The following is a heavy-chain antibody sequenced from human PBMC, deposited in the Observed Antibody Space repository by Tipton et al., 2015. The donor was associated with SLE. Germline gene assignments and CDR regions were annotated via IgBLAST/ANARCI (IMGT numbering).Heavy chain of an antibody. D-gene: IGHD5-24*01. V-gene: IGHV4-34*01. CDR2: IHHSGNT. J-gene: IGHJ4*02. CDR3: ARGRGY. CDR1: GGSFSGYY. Sequence: TLSLTCTVYGGSFSGYYWSWVRQPPGKGLEWIGEIHHSGNTDYNPSLKSRVTISVDTSKNQFSLKLSSVTAADTAVYYCARGRGYWGQGTLVTVSS.